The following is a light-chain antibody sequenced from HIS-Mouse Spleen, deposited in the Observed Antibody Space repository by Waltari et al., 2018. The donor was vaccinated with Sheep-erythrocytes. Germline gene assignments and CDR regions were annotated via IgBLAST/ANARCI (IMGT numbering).Light chain of an antibody. V-gene: IGLV2-11*01. J-gene: IGLJ1*01. CDR2: DVS. CDR3: CSYAGSYNHV. CDR1: SSDVGGYNY. Sequence: QSALTQPRPVSGSPGQSVTISCTGTSSDVGGYNYCPWYQQHPGKAPKPLIYDVSKRPSGVPDRFSGSKSGNTASLTISGLQAEDEADYYCCSYAGSYNHVFATGTKVTVL.